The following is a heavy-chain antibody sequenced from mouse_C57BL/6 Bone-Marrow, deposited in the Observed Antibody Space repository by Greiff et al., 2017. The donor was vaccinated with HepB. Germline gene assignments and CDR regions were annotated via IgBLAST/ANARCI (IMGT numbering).Heavy chain of an antibody. V-gene: IGHV1-42*01. CDR3: SRSGTAQATVFAY. J-gene: IGHJ3*01. D-gene: IGHD3-1*01. CDR1: GYSFTGYY. CDR2: MNPSTGGT. Sequence: EVQLQQSGPELVKPGASVKISCKASGYSFTGYYMNWVKQSPEKSLEWIGEMNPSTGGTTYNQKFKAKATLTVDKSSSTAYMQLKSLTSEDSAVYYCSRSGTAQATVFAYWGQGTLVTVSA.